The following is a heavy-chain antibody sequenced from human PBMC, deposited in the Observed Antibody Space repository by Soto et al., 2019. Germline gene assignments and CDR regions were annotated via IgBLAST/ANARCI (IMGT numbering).Heavy chain of an antibody. CDR2: INPTTNRA. CDR1: GYTFTSFH. CDR3: AREALHYYNGMDV. V-gene: IGHV1-46*01. J-gene: IGHJ6*02. Sequence: ASVKVSCKASGYTFTSFHIHWVRQAPGQGLEWLGVINPTTNRATYSQNFQGRVTMTRDTSTSTIYMELNSLRSEDTAVYFCAREALHYYNGMDVWGQGTPVTVSS.